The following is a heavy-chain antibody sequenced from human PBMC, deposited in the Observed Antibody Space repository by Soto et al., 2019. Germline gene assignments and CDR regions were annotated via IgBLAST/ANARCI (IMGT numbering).Heavy chain of an antibody. CDR1: GFPLTRSA. CDR2: ISAGGGGT. V-gene: IGHV3-23*01. Sequence: WWSLRLSCAGSGFPLTRSAVSWVRTAPGKGLEWVSGISAGGGGTYYADSVKGRFTISRDISKNTVYLQMNGLRVEDTAVYYCAKDMGQGVETFDYGGHGTLVPVSS. D-gene: IGHD2-21*02. CDR3: AKDMGQGVETFDY. J-gene: IGHJ4*01.